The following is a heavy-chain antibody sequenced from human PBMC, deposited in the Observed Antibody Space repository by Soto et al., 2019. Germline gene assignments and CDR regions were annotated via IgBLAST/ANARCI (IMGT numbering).Heavy chain of an antibody. J-gene: IGHJ4*02. CDR3: ARFIPGTGSDY. Sequence: QVQLQESGPRLVKPSQTLSLTCTVSGGSISSGGYYWSWIRQHPGKGLEWIGYIYYSGSTYYNPSLKRRVTISVDTSKNQFSLKLSSVTAADTAVYYCARFIPGTGSDYWGEGTLGTVSS. D-gene: IGHD1-20*01. CDR1: GGSISSGGYY. V-gene: IGHV4-31*03. CDR2: IYYSGST.